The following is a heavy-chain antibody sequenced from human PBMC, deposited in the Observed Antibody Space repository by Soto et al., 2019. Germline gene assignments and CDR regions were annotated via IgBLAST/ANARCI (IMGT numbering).Heavy chain of an antibody. D-gene: IGHD2-15*01. CDR1: GGSISSSSYY. CDR3: ARSIVVVVAATLQRARFDP. Sequence: SETLSLTCTVSGGSISSSSYYWGWIRQPPGKGLEWIGSIYYSGSTYYNPSLKSRVTISVDTSKNQFSLKLSSVTAADTAVYYCARSIVVVVAATLQRARFDPWGQGTLVTVSS. J-gene: IGHJ5*02. CDR2: IYYSGST. V-gene: IGHV4-39*01.